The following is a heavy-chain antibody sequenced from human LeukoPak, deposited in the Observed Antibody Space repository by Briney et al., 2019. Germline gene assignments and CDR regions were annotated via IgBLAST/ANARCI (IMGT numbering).Heavy chain of an antibody. J-gene: IGHJ4*02. CDR1: GFTFSTFG. Sequence: GGSLRLSRVGSGFTFSTFGMNWVRQAPGKGLEWVSYISSSRATIYYSDSVKGRFTISRDDAKSSLYLQMNSLRAEDTALYYCARMSTGYYDDYWGQGTLVTVSS. V-gene: IGHV3-48*01. CDR2: ISSSRATI. CDR3: ARMSTGYYDDY. D-gene: IGHD3-9*01.